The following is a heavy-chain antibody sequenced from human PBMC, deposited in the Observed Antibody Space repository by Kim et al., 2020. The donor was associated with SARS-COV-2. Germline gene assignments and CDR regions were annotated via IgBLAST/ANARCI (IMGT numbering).Heavy chain of an antibody. J-gene: IGHJ4*02. CDR2: ISGSGGST. CDR3: AKDLDYYGSGSYYFPIDD. V-gene: IGHV3-23*01. D-gene: IGHD3-10*01. Sequence: GGSLRLSCAASGFTFSSYAMSWVRQAPGKGLEWVAAISGSGGSTYYADSVKGRFTISRDNSKNTLYLQMNSLRAEDTAVYYCAKDLDYYGSGSYYFPIDDWGQGTLVTVSS. CDR1: GFTFSSYA.